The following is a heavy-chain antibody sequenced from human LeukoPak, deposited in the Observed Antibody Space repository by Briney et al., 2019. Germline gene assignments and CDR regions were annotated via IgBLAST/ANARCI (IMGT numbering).Heavy chain of an antibody. CDR1: GFTFSNYW. CDR2: IDSDGSGT. D-gene: IGHD4-17*01. Sequence: GGSLRLSCTASGFTFSNYWMHWVRQAPGKGLVWVSRIDSDGSGTKYADSVKGRFTISRDNAKNTLYLQMNSLRADNSALYYCARDRRTSGDYVYYGMNVWRQGTTVTVSS. J-gene: IGHJ6*02. V-gene: IGHV3-74*01. CDR3: ARDRRTSGDYVYYGMNV.